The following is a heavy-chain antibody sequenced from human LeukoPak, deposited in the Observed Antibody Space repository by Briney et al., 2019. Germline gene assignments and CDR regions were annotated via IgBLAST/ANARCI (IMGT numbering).Heavy chain of an antibody. CDR1: GGSISPYY. Sequence: SETLSLTCTVSGGSISPYYWSWLRQPPGKGLEWIGYISYSGSTKNNPSLKSRVTISVDTSKNQFSLKLTSVTAADTAVYYCAKEGAESFPDAFDIWGQGTMFTVSS. CDR3: AKEGAESFPDAFDI. D-gene: IGHD3-10*01. J-gene: IGHJ3*02. CDR2: ISYSGST. V-gene: IGHV4-59*01.